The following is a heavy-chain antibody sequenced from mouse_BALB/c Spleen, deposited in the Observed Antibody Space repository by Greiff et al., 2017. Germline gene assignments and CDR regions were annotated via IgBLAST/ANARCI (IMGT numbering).Heavy chain of an antibody. CDR1: GFSLTSYG. D-gene: IGHD2-3*01. CDR3: AREGGYFYWYFDV. CDR2: IWAGGST. V-gene: IGHV2-9*02. Sequence: VQRVESGPGLVAPSQSLSITCTVSGFSLTSYGVHWVRQPPGKGLEWLGVIWAGGSTNYNSALMSRLSISKDNSKSQVFLKMNSLQTDDTAMYYCAREGGYFYWYFDVWGAGTTVTVSS. J-gene: IGHJ1*01.